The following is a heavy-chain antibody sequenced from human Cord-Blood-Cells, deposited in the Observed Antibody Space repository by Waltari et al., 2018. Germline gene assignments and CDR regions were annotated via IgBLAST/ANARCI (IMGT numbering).Heavy chain of an antibody. CDR2: INHSGST. V-gene: IGHV4-34*01. CDR1: GGSFSGYY. D-gene: IGHD4-17*01. J-gene: IGHJ5*02. Sequence: QVQLQQWGAGLLKPSETLSLTCAVYGGSFSGYYWSWIRQPPGKGLEWIGEINHSGSTNYNPALKSRLTISVDTSKNQFSLKLRSVTAADTAVYYCARKVSGVTTAKRWFDPWGQGTLVTVSS. CDR3: ARKVSGVTTAKRWFDP.